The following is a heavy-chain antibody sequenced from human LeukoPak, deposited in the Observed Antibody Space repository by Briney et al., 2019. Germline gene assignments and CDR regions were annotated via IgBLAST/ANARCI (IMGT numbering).Heavy chain of an antibody. J-gene: IGHJ1*01. Sequence: GGSLRLSCAASGFTFSSYAMHWVRQAPGKGLEWVAVISYDGSNKYYADSVKGRYTISGDNSKNTLYLQMNSLRAEDTAVYYCAQWFGEQQYRHWGQGTLVTASS. CDR2: ISYDGSNK. D-gene: IGHD3-10*01. CDR1: GFTFSSYA. V-gene: IGHV3-30-3*01. CDR3: AQWFGEQQYRH.